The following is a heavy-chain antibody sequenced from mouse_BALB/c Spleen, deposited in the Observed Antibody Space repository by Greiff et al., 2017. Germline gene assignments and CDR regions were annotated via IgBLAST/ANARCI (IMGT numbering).Heavy chain of an antibody. J-gene: IGHJ3*01. V-gene: IGHV2-9*02. Sequence: QVQLKESGPGLVAPSQSLSITCTVSGFSLTSYGVHWVRQPPGKGLEWLGVIWAGGSTNYNSALMSRLSISKDNSKSQVFLKMNSLQTDDTAMYYCARDMGYGSSYPAWFAYWGQGTLVTVSA. CDR1: GFSLTSYG. D-gene: IGHD1-1*01. CDR2: IWAGGST. CDR3: ARDMGYGSSYPAWFAY.